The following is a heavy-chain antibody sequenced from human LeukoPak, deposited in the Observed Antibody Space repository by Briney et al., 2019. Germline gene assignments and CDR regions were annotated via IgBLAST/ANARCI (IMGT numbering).Heavy chain of an antibody. J-gene: IGHJ4*02. V-gene: IGHV3-21*01. CDR1: GFTFSSYS. CDR3: ARDTMPSALLNYYGSSGYFDY. D-gene: IGHD3-22*01. CDR2: ISSSSSYI. Sequence: GGSLRLSCAASGFTFSSYSMNWVRQAPGKGLEWVSSISSSSSYIYYADSVKGRFTISRDNAKNSLYLQMNSLRAEDTAVYYCARDTMPSALLNYYGSSGYFDYWGQGTLVTVSS.